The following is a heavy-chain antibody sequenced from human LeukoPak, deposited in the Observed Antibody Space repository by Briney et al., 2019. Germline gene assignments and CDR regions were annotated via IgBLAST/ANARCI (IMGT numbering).Heavy chain of an antibody. J-gene: IGHJ4*02. CDR3: ARDPPASSSTHSSSWSFDF. CDR1: GASISNYY. CDR2: VYSSGST. Sequence: SETLSLTCTVSGASISNYYWTWIRQSAGVGLEWIGRVYSSGSTNYNPSLKSRVTLSVDTSKHQFSLKLSSVTAADTAVYYCARDPPASSSTHSSSWSFDFWGQGALVTVSS. D-gene: IGHD6-13*01. V-gene: IGHV4-4*07.